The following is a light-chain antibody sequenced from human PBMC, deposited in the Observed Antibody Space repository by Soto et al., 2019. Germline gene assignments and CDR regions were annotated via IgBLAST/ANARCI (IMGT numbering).Light chain of an antibody. CDR3: HQRSNWPWT. V-gene: IGKV3-11*01. J-gene: IGKJ1*01. CDR2: DAS. Sequence: EIVLTQSPATLSLSPGERATLSCRASPSVSSYLAWYQQKPGQAPRLLIYDASNRATGIPARFSGSGSGTDFTHTISSLEPEDFAVYYCHQRSNWPWTFGQGTKVEI. CDR1: PSVSSY.